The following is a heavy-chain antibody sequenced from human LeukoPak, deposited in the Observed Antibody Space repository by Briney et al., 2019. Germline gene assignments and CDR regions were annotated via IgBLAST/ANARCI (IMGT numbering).Heavy chain of an antibody. CDR2: ITNDGSST. Sequence: GGSLRLSCAASGLTFSSHWMHWVRQAPGKGLVWFSRITNDGSSTTYADSVKGRFTISRDNAKNMLYLQVNSLRAEDTAVCYCATQQGGNPAYWGQGTLVTVSS. CDR3: ATQQGGNPAY. J-gene: IGHJ4*02. V-gene: IGHV3-74*01. CDR1: GLTFSSHW. D-gene: IGHD1-14*01.